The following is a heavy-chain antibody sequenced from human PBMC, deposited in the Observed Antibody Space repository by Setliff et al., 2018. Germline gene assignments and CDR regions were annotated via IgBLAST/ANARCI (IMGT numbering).Heavy chain of an antibody. J-gene: IGHJ4*03. D-gene: IGHD3-9*01. CDR3: ARGTYYDILIGYGGDY. CDR2: ISWDGGST. CDR1: GFTFDDYT. Sequence: GGSLRLSCAASGFTFDDYTMHWVRQAPGKGLEWVSLISWDGGSTYYADSVKGRFTISRDNSKNSLYLQMNSLRAEDTAFYYCARGTYYDILIGYGGDYWGQGTMVTVSS. V-gene: IGHV3-43*01.